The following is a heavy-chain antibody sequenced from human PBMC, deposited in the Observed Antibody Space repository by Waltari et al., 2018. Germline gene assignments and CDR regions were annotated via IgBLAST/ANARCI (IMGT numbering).Heavy chain of an antibody. CDR2: INHSGST. J-gene: IGHJ4*02. CDR3: ARVVPAAYIDY. CDR1: GGSFSGYY. V-gene: IGHV4-34*01. Sequence: QVQLQQWGAGLLKPSETLSLTCAVYGGSFSGYYWSWIRQPPGRGLEWIGEINHSGSTNYNPSLKSRVTISVDTSKNQFSLKLSSVTAADTAVYYCARVVPAAYIDYWGQGTLVTVSS. D-gene: IGHD2-2*01.